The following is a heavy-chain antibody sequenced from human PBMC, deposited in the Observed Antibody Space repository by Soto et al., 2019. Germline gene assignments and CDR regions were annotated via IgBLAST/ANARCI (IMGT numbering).Heavy chain of an antibody. CDR1: GFTFSSYG. J-gene: IGHJ4*02. CDR3: AKVGYSYGTVDY. CDR2: ISYDGSNK. D-gene: IGHD5-18*01. V-gene: IGHV3-30*18. Sequence: GGSLRLSCAASGFTFSSYGMHWFRQAPGKGLEWVAVISYDGSNKYYADSVKGRFTISRDNSKNTLYLQMDSLRAEDTAVYYCAKVGYSYGTVDYWGQGTLVTVSS.